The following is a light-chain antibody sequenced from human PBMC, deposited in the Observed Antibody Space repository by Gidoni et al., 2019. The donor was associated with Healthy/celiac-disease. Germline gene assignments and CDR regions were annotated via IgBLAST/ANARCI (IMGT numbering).Light chain of an antibody. V-gene: IGLV2-11*01. Sequence: QSARTQPRPVSGSPGQSVTISCTRTSSQFGGYNYVSWYHQHPGKALKLMIYDVSKRPSGVPDRCSDSKSSNTASLTISELEDEDEADYCCCSYAGSYVFGTGTKVTVL. CDR1: SSQFGGYNY. CDR2: DVS. J-gene: IGLJ1*01. CDR3: CSYAGSYV.